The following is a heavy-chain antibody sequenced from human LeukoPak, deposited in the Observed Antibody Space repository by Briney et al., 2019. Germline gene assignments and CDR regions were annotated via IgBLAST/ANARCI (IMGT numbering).Heavy chain of an antibody. CDR3: ARFYYDSSGYYYVAY. Sequence: SETLSLTCTVSGGSISSSSYYWGWIRQPPGKGLEWIGSIYYSGSTYYNPSLKSRVTISVDTSKNQFSLKLSSVTAADTAVYYCARFYYDSSGYYYVAYWGQGTLVTVSS. CDR1: GGSISSSSYY. CDR2: IYYSGST. D-gene: IGHD3-22*01. J-gene: IGHJ4*02. V-gene: IGHV4-39*01.